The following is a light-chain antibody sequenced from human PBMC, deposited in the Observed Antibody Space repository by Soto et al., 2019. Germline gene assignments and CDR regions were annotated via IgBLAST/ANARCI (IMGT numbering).Light chain of an antibody. V-gene: IGLV2-14*01. Sequence: QSALTQPASVSGSLGQSITISCTGTRSDVGGYNYVSWYQQHPGKAPKLMIYDVSNRPSGVSNRFSGSKSGNTASLTISGLQAEDEADYYCSSYTSSSTLYVFGPGTKLTVL. CDR2: DVS. CDR1: RSDVGGYNY. J-gene: IGLJ1*01. CDR3: SSYTSSSTLYV.